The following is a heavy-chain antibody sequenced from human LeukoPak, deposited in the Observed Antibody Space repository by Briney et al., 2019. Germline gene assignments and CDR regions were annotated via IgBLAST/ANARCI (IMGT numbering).Heavy chain of an antibody. CDR2: IFHNGNT. Sequence: KTSETLSLTCAVYGGSFSGYYWSWIRQRPGKGLEWIAHIFHNGNTYYNPSLRSRITMSVDTSKNQFSLKLSSVTAADTAIYYCARDADHGDYLDFWGQGTLVTVSS. CDR1: GGSFSGYY. V-gene: IGHV4-34*09. CDR3: ARDADHGDYLDF. J-gene: IGHJ4*02. D-gene: IGHD4-17*01.